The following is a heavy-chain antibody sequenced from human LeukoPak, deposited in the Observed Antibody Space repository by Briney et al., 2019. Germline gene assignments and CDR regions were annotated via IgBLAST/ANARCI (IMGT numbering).Heavy chain of an antibody. J-gene: IGHJ6*03. CDR2: INHSGST. Sequence: SETLSLTCAVYGGSFSGYYWSWIRQPPGKGLEWIGEINHSGSTNYNPSLKSRVTISVDTSKNQFSLKLSSVTAADTAVYYCARVAYYYYYYMDVWGKGTTVTVSS. V-gene: IGHV4-34*01. CDR1: GGSFSGYY. CDR3: ARVAYYYYYYMDV.